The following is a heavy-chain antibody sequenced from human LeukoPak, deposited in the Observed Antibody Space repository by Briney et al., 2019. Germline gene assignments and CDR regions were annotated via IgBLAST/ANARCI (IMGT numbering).Heavy chain of an antibody. CDR2: ISFDGSDK. CDR3: ARDQPGTYTLSST. D-gene: IGHD6-19*01. J-gene: IGHJ5*02. V-gene: IGHV3-30-3*01. CDR1: GFTFSNYA. Sequence: GGSLRLTCAASGFTFSNYAMHWVRQAPGKGLEWVAFISFDGSDKYYADSVKGRFTISRDNSKNTLYLQMNSLRAEDTAVYYCARDQPGTYTLSSTWGQGTLVTVSS.